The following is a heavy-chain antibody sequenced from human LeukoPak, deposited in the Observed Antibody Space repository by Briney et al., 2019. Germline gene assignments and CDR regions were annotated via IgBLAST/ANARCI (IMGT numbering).Heavy chain of an antibody. Sequence: ASVKVSCKASGYTFSAYGINWVRLAPGQGLEWMASINPHRTDTQYTQKFQGRVTVTTDTSTNTAYMELRSLRSDDTAIYYCARRKYGVDYNGKDIWGQGTTVTVSS. CDR1: GYTFSAYG. J-gene: IGHJ6*02. V-gene: IGHV1-18*01. CDR2: INPHRTDT. D-gene: IGHD5/OR15-5a*01. CDR3: ARRKYGVDYNGKDI.